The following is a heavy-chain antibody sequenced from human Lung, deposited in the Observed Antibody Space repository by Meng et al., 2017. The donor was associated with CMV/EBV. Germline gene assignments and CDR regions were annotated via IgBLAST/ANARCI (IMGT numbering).Heavy chain of an antibody. D-gene: IGHD4/OR15-4a*01. J-gene: IGHJ4*02. CDR3: AREIYGTSHCFRGVFDF. CDR2: MGPTYLTQ. CDR1: C. Sequence: CLRWVPQSPGQWLEWMEIMGPTYLTQALARRFQSRVAITKDPSSRRVYMVLGSLRSEDSAVYYCAREIYGTSHCFRGVFDFWGQGTLVTVSS. V-gene: IGHV1-46*01.